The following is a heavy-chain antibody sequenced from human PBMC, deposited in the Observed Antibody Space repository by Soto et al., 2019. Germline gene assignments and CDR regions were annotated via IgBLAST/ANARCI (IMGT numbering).Heavy chain of an antibody. V-gene: IGHV1-69*12. J-gene: IGHJ6*02. Sequence: QVQLVQSGAEVKKPGSSVKVSCKASGGTFSNYAISWVRQAPGQGLEWMGGIIPIFGTANYAQKFQGRVTITADESTSTAYMELSSLGSEDTAVYYCATHHDYGGNYYYYGMDVWGQGTTVTVSS. D-gene: IGHD4-17*01. CDR2: IIPIFGTA. CDR1: GGTFSNYA. CDR3: ATHHDYGGNYYYYGMDV.